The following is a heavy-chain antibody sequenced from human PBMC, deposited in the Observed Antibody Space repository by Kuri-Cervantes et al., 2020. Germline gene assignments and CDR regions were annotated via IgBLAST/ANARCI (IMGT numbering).Heavy chain of an antibody. J-gene: IGHJ4*02. CDR1: GGSISSGGYS. D-gene: IGHD6-19*01. CDR2: IYYSGST. CDR3: AIRVAGTFDY. V-gene: IGHV4-30-2*03. Sequence: SETLSLTCAVSGGSISSGGYSWSWIRQPPGKGLEWIGSIYYSGSTYYNPSLKSRVTISVDTSKNQFSLKLSSVTAADTAVYYCAIRVAGTFDYWGQGTLVTVSS.